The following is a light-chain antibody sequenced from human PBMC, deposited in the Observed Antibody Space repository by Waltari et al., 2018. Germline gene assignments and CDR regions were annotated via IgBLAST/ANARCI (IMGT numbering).Light chain of an antibody. CDR3: QQYNNWPRT. Sequence: EIVMTQSPATLSVSPGERATLFCRASQSVSSNLAWYQQKPGQAPRLLIYGASTRATGIPARFSGSGSGTEFTLTISSLQSEDFAVYYCQQYNNWPRTFGQGTKVEIK. V-gene: IGKV3-15*01. J-gene: IGKJ1*01. CDR2: GAS. CDR1: QSVSSN.